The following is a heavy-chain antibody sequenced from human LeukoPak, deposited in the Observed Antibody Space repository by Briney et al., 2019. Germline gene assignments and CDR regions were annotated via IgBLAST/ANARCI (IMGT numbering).Heavy chain of an antibody. CDR2: ISGSGGST. D-gene: IGHD2-15*01. CDR1: GFTFSSYA. J-gene: IGHJ6*02. CDR3: AKDLSRVAARANYYHGMDV. Sequence: GGSLRLSCAASGFTFSSYAMSWVRQAPGKGLEWVSAISGSGGSTYYADSVKGRFTISRDNAKNSLYLQMNSLRAEDTALYYCAKDLSRVAARANYYHGMDVWGQGTTVTVSS. V-gene: IGHV3-23*01.